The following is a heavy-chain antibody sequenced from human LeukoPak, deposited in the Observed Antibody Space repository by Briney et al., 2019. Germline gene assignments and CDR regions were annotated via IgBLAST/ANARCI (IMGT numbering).Heavy chain of an antibody. J-gene: IGHJ6*03. CDR3: ARAGCSSTSCYPDYYYYYYMDV. V-gene: IGHV4-59*01. CDR2: IYYSGST. Sequence: SETLSLTCTVSGGSISSYYWSWIRQPPGKGLEWIGYIYYSGSTNYNPSLKSRVIISVDTSKNQFSLKLSSVTAADTAVYYCARAGCSSTSCYPDYYYYYYMDVWGRGTTVTVSS. D-gene: IGHD2-2*01. CDR1: GGSISSYY.